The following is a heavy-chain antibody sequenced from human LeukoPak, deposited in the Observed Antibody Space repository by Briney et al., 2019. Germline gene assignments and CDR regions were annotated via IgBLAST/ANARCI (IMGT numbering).Heavy chain of an antibody. V-gene: IGHV1-3*04. J-gene: IGHJ4*02. CDR1: GYTFTTYA. D-gene: IGHD6-13*01. CDR2: INTGNGNT. Sequence: ASVKVSCKASGYTFTTYAVHWVRQAPGQRLEWMGWINTGNGNTKYSQKFQARVTITRDTSASTAYMELSSLRSEDTAVYYCARDPIGSRWPYYFDYWGQGTLVTVSS. CDR3: ARDPIGSRWPYYFDY.